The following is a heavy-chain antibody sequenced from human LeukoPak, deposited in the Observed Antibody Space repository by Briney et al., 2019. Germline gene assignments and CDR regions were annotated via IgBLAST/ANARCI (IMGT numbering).Heavy chain of an antibody. J-gene: IGHJ3*02. CDR1: GVSFRGHW. V-gene: IGHV3-7*03. CDR2: IKPDGSER. CDR3: AKGLGVASLIVDALDM. D-gene: IGHD3/OR15-3a*01. Sequence: GGSLRLSCAASGVSFRGHWMSWVRQAPGKGLEWVANIKPDGSERRYVDSVKGRFTISRDNAKNSLYLQMNSLRPEDMAFYYCAKGLGVASLIVDALDMWGQGTMVTV.